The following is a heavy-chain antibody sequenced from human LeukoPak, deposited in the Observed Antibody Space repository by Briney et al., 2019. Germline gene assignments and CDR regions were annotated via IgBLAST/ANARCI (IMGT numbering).Heavy chain of an antibody. V-gene: IGHV4-34*01. J-gene: IGHJ4*02. Sequence: PGGSLRLSCAASGFTFSSYSMNWVRQAPGKGLEWIGEINHSGSTNYNPSLKSRVTISVDTSKNQFSLKLSSVTAADTAVYYCARHPTYYYDSSGYYTSYYFDYWGQGTLVTVSS. CDR1: GFTFSSYS. CDR3: ARHPTYYYDSSGYYTSYYFDY. CDR2: INHSGST. D-gene: IGHD3-22*01.